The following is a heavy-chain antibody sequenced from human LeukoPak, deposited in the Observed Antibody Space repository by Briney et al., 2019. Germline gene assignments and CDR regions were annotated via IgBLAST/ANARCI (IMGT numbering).Heavy chain of an antibody. D-gene: IGHD3-22*01. V-gene: IGHV1-8*01. CDR3: ARGTYYYDSSGPSGAFDI. J-gene: IGHJ3*02. CDR1: GYTFTSYD. CDR2: MNPNSGNT. Sequence: ASVKVSCKAPGYTFTSYDINWVRQATGQGLEWMGWMNPNSGNTGYAQKFQGRVTMTRNTSISTAYMELSSLRSEDTAVYYCARGTYYYDSSGPSGAFDIWGQGTMVTVSS.